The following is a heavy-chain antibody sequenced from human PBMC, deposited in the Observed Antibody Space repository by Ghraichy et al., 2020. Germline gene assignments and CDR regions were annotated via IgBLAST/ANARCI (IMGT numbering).Heavy chain of an antibody. CDR2: ISSSSSYI. J-gene: IGHJ4*02. CDR1: GFTFSSYS. CDR3: ARGKKYEMNIQGNTASPGD. D-gene: IGHD5-18*01. Sequence: LSLTCAASGFTFSSYSMNWVRQAPGKGLEWVSSISSSSSYIYYADSVKGRFTISRDNAKNSLYLQMNSLRAEDTAVYYCARGKKYEMNIQGNTASPGDWGQGTLVTVSS. V-gene: IGHV3-21*01.